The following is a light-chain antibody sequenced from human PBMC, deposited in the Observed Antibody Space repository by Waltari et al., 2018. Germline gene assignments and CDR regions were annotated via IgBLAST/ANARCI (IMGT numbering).Light chain of an antibody. CDR3: CSFAGSSTS. J-gene: IGLJ1*01. V-gene: IGLV2-23*02. Sequence: QSALPQPASVSGSPGQSITISSSNTSTDLGTYKLVSWYQQRPGKAPKLVIYEVSERPSGVSNRFSGSKSGDTASLTISGLQAEDEADYYCCSFAGSSTSFGTGTTVTVL. CDR2: EVS. CDR1: STDLGTYKL.